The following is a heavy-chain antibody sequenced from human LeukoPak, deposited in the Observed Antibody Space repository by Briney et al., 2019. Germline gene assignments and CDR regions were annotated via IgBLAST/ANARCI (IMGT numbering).Heavy chain of an antibody. D-gene: IGHD3-3*01. V-gene: IGHV4-39*07. CDR2: IYYSGSA. CDR1: GGHISNTNYF. CDR3: ARGVIHELHDFWSGYYDS. J-gene: IGHJ4*02. Sequence: SETLSLTCTVSGGHISNTNYFWGWLRHPPGKGLEWIGSIYYSGSASYNPSLKSRVTISVDTSKNQFSLKMTSVTAADTAVYYCARGVIHELHDFWSGYYDSWGQGTLVTVSS.